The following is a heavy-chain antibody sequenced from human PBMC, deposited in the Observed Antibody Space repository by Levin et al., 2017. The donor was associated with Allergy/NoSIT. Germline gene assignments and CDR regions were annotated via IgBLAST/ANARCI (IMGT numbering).Heavy chain of an antibody. D-gene: IGHD3-22*01. CDR3: ASSRFTMIVPTGYFQH. Sequence: GESLKISCAASGFTFSDYYMSWIRQAPGKGLEWVSYISSSGSTIYYADSVKGRFTISRDNAKNSLYLQMNSLRAEDTAVYYCASSRFTMIVPTGYFQHWGQGTLVTVSS. CDR1: GFTFSDYY. J-gene: IGHJ1*01. V-gene: IGHV3-11*01. CDR2: ISSSGSTI.